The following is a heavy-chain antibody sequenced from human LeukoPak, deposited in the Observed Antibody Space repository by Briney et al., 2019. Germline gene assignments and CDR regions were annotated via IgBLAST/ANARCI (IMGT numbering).Heavy chain of an antibody. V-gene: IGHV3-53*01. Sequence: GGSLGLSCAASGFTVSSNYMSWVCQAPGKGLEWVSVIYSSGNTYYADSVKGRFTISRDNSKNTLYLQMNSLRAEDTAVYYCARGDGYNSYYFDYWGQGTLVTVSS. CDR2: IYSSGNT. CDR3: ARGDGYNSYYFDY. J-gene: IGHJ4*02. CDR1: GFTVSSNY. D-gene: IGHD5-24*01.